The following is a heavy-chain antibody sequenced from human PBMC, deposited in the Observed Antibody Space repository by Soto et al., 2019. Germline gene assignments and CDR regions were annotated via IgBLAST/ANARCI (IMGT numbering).Heavy chain of an antibody. CDR3: AREEEGQRATIDQ. CDR1: GYSFFDYG. D-gene: IGHD5-12*01. CDR2: ISTFNGDT. J-gene: IGHJ4*02. Sequence: ASVKVSCKASGYSFFDYGITWVRQAPGQGLEWMGWISTFNGDTNYAQQFQGRVTMTTDASTSTGYMELRSLRSDDTAVYYCAREEEGQRATIDQWGQGTLVTVSS. V-gene: IGHV1-18*01.